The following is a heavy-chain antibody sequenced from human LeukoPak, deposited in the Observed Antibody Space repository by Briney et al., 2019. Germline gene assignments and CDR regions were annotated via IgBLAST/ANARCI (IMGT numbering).Heavy chain of an antibody. CDR1: GGSISSGGYY. D-gene: IGHD3-10*01. Sequence: PSETLSLTCTVSGGSISSGGYYWSWIRQPPGKGLEWIGYIYHSGSTYYNPSLKSRVTISVDRSKNQFSLKLSSVTAADTAVYYCASGSSYFDYWGQGTLVTVSS. V-gene: IGHV4-30-2*01. CDR2: IYHSGST. J-gene: IGHJ4*02. CDR3: ASGSSYFDY.